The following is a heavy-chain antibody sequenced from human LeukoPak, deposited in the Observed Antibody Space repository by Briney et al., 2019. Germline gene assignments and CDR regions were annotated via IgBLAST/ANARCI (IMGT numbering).Heavy chain of an antibody. V-gene: IGHV3-74*01. CDR3: ARDLGQYYDTSDNWFDP. CDR2: INSDGINT. CDR1: GFTFSNYW. J-gene: IGHJ5*02. Sequence: GGSLRLSCAASGFTFSNYWMHWVRQAPGKGLVWVSCINSDGINTSYADSVKGRFTISRDNAKNTLNLQMNSLRAEDTAVYYCARDLGQYYDTSDNWFDPWGQGTLVTVSS. D-gene: IGHD3-22*01.